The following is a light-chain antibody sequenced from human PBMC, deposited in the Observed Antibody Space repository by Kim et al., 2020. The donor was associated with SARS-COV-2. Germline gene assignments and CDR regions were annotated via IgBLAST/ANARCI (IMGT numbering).Light chain of an antibody. CDR2: QDS. CDR1: KLGDKY. V-gene: IGLV3-1*01. J-gene: IGLJ1*01. Sequence: VSPGQTASITCSGDKLGDKYACWYQQKPGPSPVLVIYQDSKRPSGIPERFSGSNSGNTATLTISGTQAMDEADYYCQAWDSSTYVFGTGTKVTVL. CDR3: QAWDSSTYV.